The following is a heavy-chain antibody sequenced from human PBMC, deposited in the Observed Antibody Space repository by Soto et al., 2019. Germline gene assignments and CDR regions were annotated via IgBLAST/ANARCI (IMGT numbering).Heavy chain of an antibody. Sequence: QVQLVESGGGVVQPGRSLRLSCAASGFTFSSYGMHWVRQAPGKGLEWVAVISYDGSNKYYADSVKGRFTISRDNSKNTLYLLMNSLRAEDTAVYYCAKDRGAAAGPFDYWGQGTLVTVSS. CDR3: AKDRGAAAGPFDY. D-gene: IGHD6-13*01. CDR2: ISYDGSNK. V-gene: IGHV3-30*18. J-gene: IGHJ4*02. CDR1: GFTFSSYG.